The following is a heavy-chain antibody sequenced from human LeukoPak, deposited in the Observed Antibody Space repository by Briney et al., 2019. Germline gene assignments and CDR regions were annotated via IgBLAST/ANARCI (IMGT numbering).Heavy chain of an antibody. CDR3: AKGQTWASVYFDS. D-gene: IGHD7-27*01. CDR2: ISSSGDDA. CDR1: GFTFSSYA. Sequence: GGSLRLSCAASGFTFSSYAMSWVRQAPGKGLEYISAISSSGDDALYADSVKGRFTISRDNFKNTLYLQMNSLRAEDTAVYYCAKGQTWASVYFDSWGQGTLVTVSS. V-gene: IGHV3-23*01. J-gene: IGHJ4*02.